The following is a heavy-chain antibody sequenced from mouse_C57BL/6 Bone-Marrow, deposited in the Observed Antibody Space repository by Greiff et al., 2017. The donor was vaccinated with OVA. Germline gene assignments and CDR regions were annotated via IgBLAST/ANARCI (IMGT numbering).Heavy chain of an antibody. V-gene: IGHV1-69*01. CDR1: GYTFTSYW. CDR2: IDPSDSYT. J-gene: IGHJ1*03. CDR3: ARGRKGYWYFDV. Sequence: QVQLQQPGAELVMPGASVKLSCKASGYTFTSYWMHWVKQRPGQGLEWIGEIDPSDSYTNYNQKFKGKSTLTVDKSSSTAYMQLSSLTSEDSAVYYCARGRKGYWYFDVWGTGTTVTVSS.